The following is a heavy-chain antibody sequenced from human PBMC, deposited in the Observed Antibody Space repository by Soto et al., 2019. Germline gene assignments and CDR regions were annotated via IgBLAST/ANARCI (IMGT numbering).Heavy chain of an antibody. CDR3: AKGLYSYGYPDY. Sequence: EVQLVESGGGLVQPGRSLRLSCAASGFKFDDYAMHWVRQAPGKGLEWVSGITWNSVGIGYADSVKGRFTISRDNAKNSLYLQMNSLRAEDTALYYCAKGLYSYGYPDYWGQGTLVTVSS. V-gene: IGHV3-9*01. CDR1: GFKFDDYA. D-gene: IGHD5-18*01. J-gene: IGHJ4*02. CDR2: ITWNSVGI.